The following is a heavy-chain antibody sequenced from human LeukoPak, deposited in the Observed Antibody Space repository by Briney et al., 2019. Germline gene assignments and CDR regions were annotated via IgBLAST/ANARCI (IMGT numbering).Heavy chain of an antibody. CDR1: GYSFSSYW. CDR2: IYPGDCDT. CDR3: ARHSAPRYCSNGVCYSYYFMDV. Sequence: GESLKISCKGFGYSFSSYWIGWVRQMPGKGLEWMGIIYPGDCDTRYNPSFQGQVTISADKSISTAYLQWSSLKASDTAMYFCARHSAPRYCSNGVCYSYYFMDVWGKGTTVTVSS. D-gene: IGHD2-8*01. V-gene: IGHV5-51*01. J-gene: IGHJ6*03.